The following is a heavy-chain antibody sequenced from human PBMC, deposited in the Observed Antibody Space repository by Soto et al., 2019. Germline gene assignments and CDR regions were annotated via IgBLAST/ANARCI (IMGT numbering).Heavy chain of an antibody. Sequence: QVQLQESGPGLVKPSQTLSLTCTVSGGSISSGGYYWSWIRQHPGKGLEWIGYIYYSGSTYYNPSLKSRVTISVDTSKNQFSLNLSSVTAADTAVYYCARDYCSSTSCYGLDYWGQGTLVTVSS. CDR1: GGSISSGGYY. CDR3: ARDYCSSTSCYGLDY. CDR2: IYYSGST. V-gene: IGHV4-31*03. J-gene: IGHJ4*02. D-gene: IGHD2-2*01.